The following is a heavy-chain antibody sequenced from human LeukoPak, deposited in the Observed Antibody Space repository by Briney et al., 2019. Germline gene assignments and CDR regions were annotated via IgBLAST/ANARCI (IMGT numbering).Heavy chain of an antibody. CDR2: INSDGSST. J-gene: IGHJ6*02. CDR1: GFTFSSYW. Sequence: PGGSLRLSCAASGFTFSSYWMHWVRQAPGKGLVWVSRINSDGSSTSYADSVKGRFTISRDNAKNTLYLQMNSLRAEDTAVYYCARGSGSYSPSDYYYYYGTDVWGQGTTVNVSS. V-gene: IGHV3-74*01. CDR3: ARGSGSYSPSDYYYYYGTDV. D-gene: IGHD3-10*01.